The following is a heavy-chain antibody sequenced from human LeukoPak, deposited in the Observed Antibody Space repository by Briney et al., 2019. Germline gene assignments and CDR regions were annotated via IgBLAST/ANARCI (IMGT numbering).Heavy chain of an antibody. CDR3: VRDLEHFDIDY. V-gene: IGHV4-39*07. CDR1: GGSVTSSGSY. CDR2: ISYSGGT. J-gene: IGHJ4*02. D-gene: IGHD1/OR15-1a*01. Sequence: SETLSLTCTVSGGSVTSSGSYWGWVRQPPGKGLEWIGSISYSGGTSYTPSLKSRITISVDTSKNQFSLKMSSVTAADTAVYFCVRDLEHFDIDYWGQGALVTVSS.